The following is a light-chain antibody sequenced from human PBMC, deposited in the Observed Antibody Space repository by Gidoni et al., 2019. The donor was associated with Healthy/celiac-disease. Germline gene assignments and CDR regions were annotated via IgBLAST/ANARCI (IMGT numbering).Light chain of an antibody. CDR1: QSISSY. J-gene: IGKJ1*01. CDR2: AAS. Sequence: IEITPSPSPLPASVGDRVTITCRASQSISSYLNWYQQKPGKAPKLLIYAASSLQSGVPSRFSGSGSGTDFTLTISSLQPEDFATYYCQQSYSTPWTFGQGTKVEIK. CDR3: QQSYSTPWT. V-gene: IGKV1-39*01.